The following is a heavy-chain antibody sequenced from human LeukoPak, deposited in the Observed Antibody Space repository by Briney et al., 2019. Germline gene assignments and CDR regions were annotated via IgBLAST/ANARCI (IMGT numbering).Heavy chain of an antibody. V-gene: IGHV3-21*01. CDR2: ISSSSSYI. J-gene: IGHJ6*03. D-gene: IGHD1-14*01. Sequence: PGGSLRLSCAASGFTFSSYSMNWVRQTPGKGLEWVSSISSSSSYIYYADSVKGRFTISRDNAKNSLYLQMNSLRAEDTAVYYCARDQPGRGYYYYMDVWGKGTTVTVSS. CDR1: GFTFSSYS. CDR3: ARDQPGRGYYYYMDV.